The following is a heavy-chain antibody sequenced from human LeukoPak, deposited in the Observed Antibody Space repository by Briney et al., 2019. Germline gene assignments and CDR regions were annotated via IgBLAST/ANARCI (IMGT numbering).Heavy chain of an antibody. J-gene: IGHJ6*03. Sequence: SETLSLTCTVSGGSISSYYWSWIRQPPGKGLEWIGYIYYSGYTNYNPSLKSRVTISVDTSKNEFSLKLSSVTAADTAVYYCARTTMVRGTYYMDVWGKGTTVTISS. D-gene: IGHD3-10*01. CDR2: IYYSGYT. CDR1: GGSISSYY. CDR3: ARTTMVRGTYYMDV. V-gene: IGHV4-59*01.